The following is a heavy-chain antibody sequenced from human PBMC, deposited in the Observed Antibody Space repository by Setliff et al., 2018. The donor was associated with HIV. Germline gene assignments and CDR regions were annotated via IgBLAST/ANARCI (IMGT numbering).Heavy chain of an antibody. V-gene: IGHV4-59*01. Sequence: SETLSLTCTVSGDSINNYYWSWIRQPPGKGLEWIGYVYSTGSTNSESSLKSRVTISVDTSKNQFSLKLSSVTAADTAVYYCARVATGPESFDIWGQGTMVTVSS. J-gene: IGHJ3*02. CDR1: GDSINNYY. D-gene: IGHD3-9*01. CDR3: ARVATGPESFDI. CDR2: VYSTGST.